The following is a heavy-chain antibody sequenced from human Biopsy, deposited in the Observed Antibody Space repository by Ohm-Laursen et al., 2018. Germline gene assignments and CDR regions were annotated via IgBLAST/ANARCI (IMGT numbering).Heavy chain of an antibody. V-gene: IGHV4-59*11. D-gene: IGHD4-23*01. Sequence: TLSFTSTGSTFTFNGHHWARHRQPTGQGWVSTVHISYTGYTSYNASLKSRVTISVDTTRNLFPLRLSSLTAADTAVYYCAKEWNGFGGLYFARWGQGTLVTVSS. J-gene: IGHJ4*02. CDR2: ISYTGYT. CDR1: TFTFNGHH. CDR3: AKEWNGFGGLYFAR.